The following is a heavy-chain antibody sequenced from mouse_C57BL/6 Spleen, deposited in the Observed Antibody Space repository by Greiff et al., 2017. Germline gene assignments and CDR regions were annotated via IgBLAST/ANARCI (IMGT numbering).Heavy chain of an antibody. V-gene: IGHV5-17*01. CDR3: ARRSGTDAMDY. CDR1: GFTFSDYG. D-gene: IGHD1-3*01. CDR2: ISSGSSTI. Sequence: DVMLVESGGGLVKPGGSLKLSCAASGFTFSDYGMDWVRQAPEKGLEWVAYISSGSSTIYYADTVKGRFTISRDNAKNTLFRQLTSLWSADKSMCYCARRSGTDAMDYWGQGTSVTVSS. J-gene: IGHJ4*01.